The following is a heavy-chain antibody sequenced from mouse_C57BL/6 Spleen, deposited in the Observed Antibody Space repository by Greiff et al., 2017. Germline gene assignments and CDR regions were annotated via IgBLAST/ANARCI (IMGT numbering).Heavy chain of an antibody. CDR2: IYPGDGDT. J-gene: IGHJ2*01. CDR3: ARSPHYYGSYYFDY. V-gene: IGHV1-82*01. CDR1: GYAFSSSW. D-gene: IGHD1-1*01. Sequence: QVQLQQSGPELVKPGASVKISCKASGYAFSSSWMNWVKQRPGKGLEWIGRIYPGDGDTNYNGKFKGKATLTADKSSSTAYMQLSSLTSEDSAVYFCARSPHYYGSYYFDYWGQGTTLTVSS.